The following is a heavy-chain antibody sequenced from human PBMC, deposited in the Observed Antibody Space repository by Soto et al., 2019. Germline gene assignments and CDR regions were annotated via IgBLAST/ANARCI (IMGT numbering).Heavy chain of an antibody. Sequence: GASLNVSCKSSGYTFSSYCIHWGRHAPGQRLLWTRWINAGNGNTKNSEKFQGRVTITRDTSASTAYLELSSLRSEDTAVYYCARDKIDRSAYSHHYYYGMDVWGQGTTVTVSS. CDR2: INAGNGNT. D-gene: IGHD3-22*01. CDR1: GYTFSSYC. CDR3: ARDKIDRSAYSHHYYYGMDV. J-gene: IGHJ6*02. V-gene: IGHV1-3*01.